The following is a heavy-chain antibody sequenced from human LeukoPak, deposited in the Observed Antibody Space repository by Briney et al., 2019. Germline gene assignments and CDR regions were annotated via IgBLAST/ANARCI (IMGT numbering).Heavy chain of an antibody. CDR3: ARYRYCSGGNCYGPDY. J-gene: IGHJ4*02. V-gene: IGHV5-51*01. CDR2: IYPGYSDT. D-gene: IGHD2-15*01. CDR1: GYSFTRYY. Sequence: GESLKIFCKGSGYSFTRYYIGWLRQIPGKGLEWMGSIYPGYSDTRYSPSFQVQITIPDAKSISTAYLQWSSLKASDPAMYYCARYRYCSGGNCYGPDYWGQGTLVTVSS.